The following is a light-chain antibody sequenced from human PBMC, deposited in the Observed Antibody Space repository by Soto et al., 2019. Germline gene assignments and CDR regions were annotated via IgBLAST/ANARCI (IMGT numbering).Light chain of an antibody. CDR1: QSLTTRY. CDR3: QHYGSSPT. V-gene: IGKV3-20*01. J-gene: IGKJ5*01. CDR2: GAS. Sequence: EIVLTQSPGTLSLFPGERATLSCRASQSLTTRYLAWYQQKPGQAPRLLIYGASSRATVITDRFSGSGSGTDITLTISRLEAEDFAAYYCQHYGSSPTFGQGTRLEIK.